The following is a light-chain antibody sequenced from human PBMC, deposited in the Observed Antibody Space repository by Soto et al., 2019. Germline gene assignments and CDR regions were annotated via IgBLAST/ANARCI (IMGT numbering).Light chain of an antibody. Sequence: EIVLTQSPGTLSWSLGERATLSCRASQSVSQYLAWYQQRPGQPPRLLIHGASSRANGIPDRFYASGSGTDFTLTINGLEPEDFAVYYWQQYATSARLTFGPGTNVDI. CDR3: QQYATSARLT. CDR1: QSVSQY. J-gene: IGKJ3*01. CDR2: GAS. V-gene: IGKV3-20*01.